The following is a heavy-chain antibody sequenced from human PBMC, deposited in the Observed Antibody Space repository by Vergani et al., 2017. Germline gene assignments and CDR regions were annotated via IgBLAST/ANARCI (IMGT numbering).Heavy chain of an antibody. V-gene: IGHV4-30-4*01. CDR1: GGSISSGDYY. Sequence: QVQLQESGPGLVKPSQTLSLTCTVSGGSISSGDYYWSWIRQPPGKGLEWIGYIYYSGSNYHNPSLKSRVTISVDTSKDQFSLKLCSVTAADTAVYYCARESSAYYYGWGSYRPHNWLDPWGQGTLVTVSS. CDR2: IYYSGSN. J-gene: IGHJ5*02. D-gene: IGHD3-10*01. CDR3: ARESSAYYYGWGSYRPHNWLDP.